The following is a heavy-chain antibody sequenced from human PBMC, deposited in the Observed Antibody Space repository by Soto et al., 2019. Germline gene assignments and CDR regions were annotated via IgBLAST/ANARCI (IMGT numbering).Heavy chain of an antibody. CDR1: GGTFSSYA. CDR3: ARVRDSSGFQDY. D-gene: IGHD3-22*01. Sequence: GASVKVSCKASGGTFSSYAISWVRQAPGQGLEWMGGIIPIFGTANYAQKFQGRVTITADESTSTAYMELSSLRSEDTAVYYCARVRDSSGFQDYWGQGTLVTVS. J-gene: IGHJ4*02. CDR2: IIPIFGTA. V-gene: IGHV1-69*13.